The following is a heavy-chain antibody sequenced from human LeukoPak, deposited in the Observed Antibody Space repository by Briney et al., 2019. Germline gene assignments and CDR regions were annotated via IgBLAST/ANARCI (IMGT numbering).Heavy chain of an antibody. CDR3: AKDYYRAGEMATFDY. V-gene: IGHV3-23*01. CDR2: ISGSGGST. D-gene: IGHD5-24*01. Sequence: VSRRRSCTASGVTIRSYDLGGGRLAPVKALQCFSVISGSGGSTYYAASVKGRFTISRDNSKNTVYLQMNSLRAEDTAVYYCAKDYYRAGEMATFDYWGQGTLVTVSS. J-gene: IGHJ4*02. CDR1: GVTIRSYD.